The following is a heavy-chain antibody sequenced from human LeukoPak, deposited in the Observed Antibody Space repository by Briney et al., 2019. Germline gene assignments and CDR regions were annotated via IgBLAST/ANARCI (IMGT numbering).Heavy chain of an antibody. D-gene: IGHD5-12*01. CDR1: GFTFSSYW. J-gene: IGHJ4*02. Sequence: GGSLRLSCAASGFTFSSYWMSWVRQAPGKGLEWVANIDQDGSEKYYVDSVKGRFTIPRDNAKNSLYLQMNSLRAEDTAVYYCARLYDSNRDHSGYGYWGQGTLVTVSS. V-gene: IGHV3-7*02. CDR3: ARLYDSNRDHSGYGY. CDR2: IDQDGSEK.